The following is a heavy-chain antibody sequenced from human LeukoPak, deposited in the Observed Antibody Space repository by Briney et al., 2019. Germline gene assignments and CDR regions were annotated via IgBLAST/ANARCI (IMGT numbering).Heavy chain of an antibody. D-gene: IGHD5-18*01. Sequence: GESLRLSCAASEFTFSSYVMTWVRQAPGKGLEWVSVISGSGGSTYYADSVKGRFTISRDNSKNTLYLQMNSLRAEDTAVYYCAKGGDTYGLNWFDPWGQGALVTVSS. CDR3: AKGGDTYGLNWFDP. V-gene: IGHV3-23*01. CDR1: EFTFSSYV. CDR2: ISGSGGST. J-gene: IGHJ5*02.